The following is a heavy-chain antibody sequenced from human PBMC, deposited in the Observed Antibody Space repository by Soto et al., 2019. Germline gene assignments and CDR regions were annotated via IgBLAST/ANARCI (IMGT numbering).Heavy chain of an antibody. V-gene: IGHV1-8*01. CDR1: GYTFTTYD. Sequence: QVQVVQSGAEVKKPGASVKVSCKVSGYTFTTYDINWVRQAPGQGLEWMGWMNPESGDTGFAQKFQGRLTMTRNTSMNTAFMELNSLRSEDTAVYYCARALRGTPRGPGTLVTVST. D-gene: IGHD1-26*01. CDR3: ARALRGTP. J-gene: IGHJ4*02. CDR2: MNPESGDT.